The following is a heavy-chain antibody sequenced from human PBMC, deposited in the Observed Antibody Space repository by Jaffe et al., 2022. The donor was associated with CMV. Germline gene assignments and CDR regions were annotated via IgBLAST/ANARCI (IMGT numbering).Heavy chain of an antibody. J-gene: IGHJ3*02. Sequence: QVQLVQSGAEVKKPGSSVKVSCKASGGTFSSYAISWVRQAPGQGLEWMGGIIPIFGTANYAQKFQGRVTITADESTSTAYMELSSLRSEDTAVYYCARDRAGYYDSSRDPWGAFDIWGQGTMVTVSS. CDR2: IIPIFGTA. D-gene: IGHD3-22*01. CDR1: GGTFSSYA. V-gene: IGHV1-69*01. CDR3: ARDRAGYYDSSRDPWGAFDI.